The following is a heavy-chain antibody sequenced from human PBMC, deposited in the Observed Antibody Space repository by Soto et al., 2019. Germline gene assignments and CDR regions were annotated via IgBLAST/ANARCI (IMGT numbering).Heavy chain of an antibody. V-gene: IGHV1-18*01. J-gene: IGHJ4*02. CDR1: GYIFTRSG. Sequence: QVQVVQSGAEVKKPGASVKVSCKASGYIFTRSGISWVRQAPGQGLEWMGWISPNNGRTNYEQKFQGRHTMTTDTSTSSAHMELRGLRSDDTAVYHCASSHFVVVVAATPTDCWGQGTLGTASS. CDR3: ASSHFVVVVAATPTDC. CDR2: ISPNNGRT. D-gene: IGHD2-15*01.